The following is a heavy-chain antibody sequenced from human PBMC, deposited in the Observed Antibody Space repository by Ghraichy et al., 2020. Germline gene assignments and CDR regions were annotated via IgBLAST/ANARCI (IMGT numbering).Heavy chain of an antibody. J-gene: IGHJ6*02. V-gene: IGHV4-34*01. Sequence: SETLSLTCAVYGGSFSGYYWSWIRQPPGKGLEWIGEINHSGSTNYNPSLKSRVTISVDTSKNQFSLKLSSVTAADTAVYYCARGAVYYYYGMDVWGQGTTVTVSS. CDR1: GGSFSGYY. CDR2: INHSGST. CDR3: ARGAVYYYYGMDV.